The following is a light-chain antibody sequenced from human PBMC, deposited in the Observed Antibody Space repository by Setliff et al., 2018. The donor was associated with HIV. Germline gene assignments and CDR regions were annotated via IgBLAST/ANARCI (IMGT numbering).Light chain of an antibody. Sequence: DIQMTQSPSTLSASVGDRVTITCRASQSIDMWLAWFQQKPGKAPKLLIYRASSLQSGVPSRFSGGGSGTEFTLTVTSLQPDDFATYYCQQYDSYPYTFGQGTKVDIK. CDR3: QQYDSYPYT. J-gene: IGKJ2*01. V-gene: IGKV1-5*03. CDR2: RAS. CDR1: QSIDMW.